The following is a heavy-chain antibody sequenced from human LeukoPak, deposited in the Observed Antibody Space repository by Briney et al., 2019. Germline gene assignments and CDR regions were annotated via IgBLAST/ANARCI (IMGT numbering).Heavy chain of an antibody. CDR1: GDSVSGNSGT. V-gene: IGHV6-1*01. CDR3: AMQYSGKLDY. J-gene: IGHJ4*02. CDR2: TYYRSRWYN. Sequence: SQTLSLTCAISGDSVSGNSGTWNWIRQSPSRGLEWLGRTYYRSRWYNDYALSVKSRITINPDTSKNQFSLQLNSVTPEDTAVYYCAMQYSGKLDYWAQGTLVTVSS. D-gene: IGHD5-12*01.